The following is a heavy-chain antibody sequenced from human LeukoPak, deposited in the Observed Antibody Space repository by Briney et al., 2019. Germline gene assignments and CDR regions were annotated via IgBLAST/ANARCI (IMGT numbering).Heavy chain of an antibody. D-gene: IGHD6-13*01. CDR1: GFIVSSNF. CDR3: AKDLAQGAAGLDY. V-gene: IGHV3-66*01. Sequence: PGGSLRLSCAASGFIVSSNFMSWVRQAPGKGLEWVSVIYTGGSTFYADSVKGRFTISRDNSKNTLYLQMNSLRAEDTAVYYCAKDLAQGAAGLDYWGQGTLVTVSS. J-gene: IGHJ4*02. CDR2: IYTGGST.